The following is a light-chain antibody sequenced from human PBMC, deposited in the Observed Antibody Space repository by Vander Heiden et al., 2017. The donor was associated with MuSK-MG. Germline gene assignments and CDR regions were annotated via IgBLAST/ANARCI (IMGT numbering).Light chain of an antibody. CDR1: ALPKQN. CDR2: NDS. Sequence: SYELTQPPSVSVAPGQTARITCSGDALPKQNAYWYQQKPGQAPVLVIYNDSERPSGIPERFSGSSSGTTVTLTISGVQAEDEADYYCQSADSSGTYPVFGGGTKLTVL. J-gene: IGLJ3*02. CDR3: QSADSSGTYPV. V-gene: IGLV3-25*03.